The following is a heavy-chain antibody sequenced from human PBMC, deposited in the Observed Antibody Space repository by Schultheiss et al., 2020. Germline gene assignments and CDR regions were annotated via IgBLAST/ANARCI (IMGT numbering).Heavy chain of an antibody. CDR3: ARAGMVATSNY. J-gene: IGHJ4*02. Sequence: GGSLRLSCAASGFTFSSYGMHWVRQAPGKGLEWVAVISYDGSNKYYADSVKGRFTISRDNSKNTLYLQMNSLRAEDTAVYYCARAGMVATSNYWGQGTLVTVSS. CDR2: ISYDGSNK. CDR1: GFTFSSYG. D-gene: IGHD5-12*01. V-gene: IGHV3-30*03.